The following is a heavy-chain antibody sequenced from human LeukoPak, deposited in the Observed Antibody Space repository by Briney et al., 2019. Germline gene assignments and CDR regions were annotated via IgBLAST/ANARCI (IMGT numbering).Heavy chain of an antibody. J-gene: IGHJ3*02. CDR3: AMLSYCSTTSCYVDAFDI. V-gene: IGHV3-23*01. Sequence: PGGSLRLSCAASRFTFSTYAMSWVRQAPGKGLEWVSAVSGNGGSTYYADSVKGRFTISRDNSKNTLYLQMNSLRAEDTALYYCAMLSYCSTTSCYVDAFDIWGQGTMVTVSS. D-gene: IGHD2-2*01. CDR1: RFTFSTYA. CDR2: VSGNGGST.